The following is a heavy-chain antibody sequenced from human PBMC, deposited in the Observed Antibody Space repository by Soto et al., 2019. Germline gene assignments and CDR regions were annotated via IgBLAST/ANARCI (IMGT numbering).Heavy chain of an antibody. CDR2: IWYDGSNK. J-gene: IGHJ6*02. CDR1: GFTFSSYG. V-gene: IGHV3-33*01. CDR3: TTVTYGDYVAPLNYYYYGMDV. D-gene: IGHD4-17*01. Sequence: QVQLVESGGGVVQPGRSLRLSCAASGFTFSSYGMHWVRQAPGKGLEWVAVIWYDGSNKYYADSVKGRFTISRDDSKNTLYLQMNSLKTEDTAVYYCTTVTYGDYVAPLNYYYYGMDVWGQGTTVTVSS.